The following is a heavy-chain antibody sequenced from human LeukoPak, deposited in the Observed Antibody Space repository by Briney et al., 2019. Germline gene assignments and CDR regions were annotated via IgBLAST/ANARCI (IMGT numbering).Heavy chain of an antibody. CDR3: AKRGESDGLYYFDS. D-gene: IGHD3-10*01. V-gene: IGHV3-30-3*02. Sequence: GGSLRLSCAVSKVSFSVYTMHGVPQAPRKGLEWVALISSYGSNKYYAESVKGRFTISRDDAKNTVYLQMSSLRAEDTAVYYCAKRGESDGLYYFDSWGQGTLVTVSS. J-gene: IGHJ4*02. CDR1: KVSFSVYT. CDR2: ISSYGSNK.